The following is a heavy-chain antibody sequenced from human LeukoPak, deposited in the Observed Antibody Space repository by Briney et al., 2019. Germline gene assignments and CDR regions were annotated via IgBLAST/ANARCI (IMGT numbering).Heavy chain of an antibody. CDR3: ARERRYYDSSGYPDY. CDR1: GYTFTRYG. D-gene: IGHD3-22*01. V-gene: IGHV1-18*01. CDR2: ISAYNGNT. J-gene: IGHJ4*02. Sequence: ASVKVSCKASGYTFTRYGISWVRQAPGQGLEWMGWISAYNGNTNYAQKLQGRVTMTTDTSTSTAYMELRSLRSDDTAVNYCARERRYYDSSGYPDYWRQGTLVTVSS.